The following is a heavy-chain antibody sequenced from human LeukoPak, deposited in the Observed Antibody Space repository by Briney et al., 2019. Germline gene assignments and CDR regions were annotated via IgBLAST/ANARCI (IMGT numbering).Heavy chain of an antibody. CDR1: GASISSYY. Sequence: SETLSLTCTVSGASISSYYWTWIRQPAGKGLEWIGRIYTSGSTNYNPSLKSRVAMSVDTSKNHFSLKLSSVTAADTAVYYCARLSADSSSSRGFDYWGQGTLVTVSS. V-gene: IGHV4-4*07. CDR2: IYTSGST. D-gene: IGHD2-2*01. CDR3: ARLSADSSSSRGFDY. J-gene: IGHJ4*02.